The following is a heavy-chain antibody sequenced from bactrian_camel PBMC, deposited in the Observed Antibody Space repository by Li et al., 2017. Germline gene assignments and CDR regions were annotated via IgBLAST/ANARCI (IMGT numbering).Heavy chain of an antibody. CDR2: IDYDGTQ. CDR3: KGVRLCGDSDIETV. V-gene: IGHV3S53*01. J-gene: IGHJ4*01. CDR1: GYDTSRNC. Sequence: VQLVESGGGSVQAGGSLRLSCAASGYDTSRNCMGWFRQAPGKEREFVSSIDYDGTQKYADSVKGRFTASQGAKNTVYLQMNSLTPEDTGLYRCKGVRLCGDSDIETVWSQGTQVTVS. D-gene: IGHD3*01.